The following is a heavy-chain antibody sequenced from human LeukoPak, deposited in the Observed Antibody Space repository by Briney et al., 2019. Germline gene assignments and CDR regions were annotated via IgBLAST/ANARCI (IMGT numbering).Heavy chain of an antibody. D-gene: IGHD3-16*01. J-gene: IGHJ4*02. CDR1: GYTLTELS. CDR2: FDPEDGET. CDR3: ARDFGESVVMYY. Sequence: ASVKVSCKVSGYTLTELSMHWVRQAPGKGLEWMGGFDPEDGETIYAQKFQGRVTITADKSTSTAYMELSSLRSEDTAVYYCARDFGESVVMYYWGQGTLVTVSS. V-gene: IGHV1-24*01.